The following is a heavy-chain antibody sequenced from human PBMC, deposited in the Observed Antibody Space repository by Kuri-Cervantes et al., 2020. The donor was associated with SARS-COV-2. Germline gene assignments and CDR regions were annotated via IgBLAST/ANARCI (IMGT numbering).Heavy chain of an antibody. CDR3: ARDRRGFPGWFDP. V-gene: IGHV1-3*01. J-gene: IGHJ5*02. D-gene: IGHD5-12*01. Sequence: ASVKVSCKASGYTFTSYGISWVRQAPGQGLEWMGWINAGNGNTKYSQKFQGRVTITRDTFASTAYMELSSLRSEDTAVYYCARDRRGFPGWFDPWGQGTLVTVSS. CDR1: GYTFTSYG. CDR2: INAGNGNT.